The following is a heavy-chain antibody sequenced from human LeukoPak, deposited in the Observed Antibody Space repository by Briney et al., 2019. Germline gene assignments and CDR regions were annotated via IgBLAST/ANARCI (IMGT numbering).Heavy chain of an antibody. CDR1: GYTFTCYA. D-gene: IGHD3-9*01. Sequence: ASVKVSCKASGYTFTCYAMNWVRQAPGQGLEWMGWINTNTGNPTYAQGFTGRFVFSLDTSVSTAYLQISSLKAEDTAVYYCARVWGNNDILTGYYNVDYYYGMDVWGQGTTVTVSS. CDR2: INTNTGNP. J-gene: IGHJ6*02. V-gene: IGHV7-4-1*02. CDR3: ARVWGNNDILTGYYNVDYYYGMDV.